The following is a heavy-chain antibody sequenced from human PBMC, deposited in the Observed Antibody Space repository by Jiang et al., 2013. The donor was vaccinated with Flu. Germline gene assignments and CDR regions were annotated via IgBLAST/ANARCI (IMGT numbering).Heavy chain of an antibody. CDR3: AHSVYYYDSSGYYNDY. J-gene: IGHJ4*02. CDR2: IYWNDDK. CDR1: GFSLSTSGVG. Sequence: VKPTQTLTLTCTFSGFSLSTSGVGVGWIRQPPGKALEWLALIYWNDDKRYSPSLKSRLTITKDTSKNQVVLTMTNMDPVDTATYYCAHSVYYYDSSGYYNDYWGQGTLVTVSS. D-gene: IGHD3-22*01. V-gene: IGHV2-5*01.